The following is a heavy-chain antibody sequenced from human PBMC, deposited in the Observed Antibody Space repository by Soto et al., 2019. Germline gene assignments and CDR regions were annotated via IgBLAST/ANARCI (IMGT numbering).Heavy chain of an antibody. J-gene: IGHJ4*02. CDR2: IYYSGST. CDR1: GGSITSDGYY. CDR3: ARHHSGSYPFDY. D-gene: IGHD1-26*01. V-gene: IGHV4-31*03. Sequence: QVQLQESGPGLVKPSQTLSLTCTVSGGSITSDGYYWSWIRQHPGKGLEWIGYIYYSGSTYHNPSLKSRVSLSVDTSKNQLSLKLSSVTAADTAVYYCARHHSGSYPFDYWGQGTLVTVSS.